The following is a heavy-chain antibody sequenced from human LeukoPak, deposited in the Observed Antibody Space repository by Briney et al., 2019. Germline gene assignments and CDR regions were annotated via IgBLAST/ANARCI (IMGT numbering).Heavy chain of an antibody. CDR3: ARLGTYDSSGYYYVGPYYFDY. CDR1: GYSFTSYW. V-gene: IGHV5-51*01. CDR2: IYPGDSDT. J-gene: IGHJ4*02. D-gene: IGHD3-22*01. Sequence: GESLKISCKGSGYSFTSYWIGWVRQMPGKGPEWMGIIYPGDSDTRYSPSFQGQVTISADKSISTAYLQWSSLKASDTAMYYCARLGTYDSSGYYYVGPYYFDYWGQGTLVTVSS.